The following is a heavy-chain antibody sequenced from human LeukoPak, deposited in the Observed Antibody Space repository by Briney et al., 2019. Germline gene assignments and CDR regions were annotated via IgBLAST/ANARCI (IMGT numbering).Heavy chain of an antibody. CDR3: VRDAS. Sequence: GGSLRLSCAVSGVTVSSNHMSWVRQAPGKGLEWVSAIFSGGGTYYADCVKGRCILSRDISKNTLYLQMNSLRAEDTAVYYCVRDASWGQGALVTVSS. CDR1: GVTVSSNH. J-gene: IGHJ4*02. V-gene: IGHV3-66*01. CDR2: IFSGGGT.